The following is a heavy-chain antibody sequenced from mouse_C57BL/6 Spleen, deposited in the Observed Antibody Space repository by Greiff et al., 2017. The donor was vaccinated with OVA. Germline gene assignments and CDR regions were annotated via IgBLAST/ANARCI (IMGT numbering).Heavy chain of an antibody. Sequence: QVQLQQSGAELVRPGASVTLSCKASGYTFTDYEMHWVKQTPVHGLEWIGAIDPETGGTAYNQKFKGKAILTADKSSSTAYLELRSLTSEDSAVYSCTRDWAGYWGQGTTLTVSS. J-gene: IGHJ2*01. CDR1: GYTFTDYE. V-gene: IGHV1-15*01. CDR3: TRDWAGY. CDR2: IDPETGGT. D-gene: IGHD4-1*01.